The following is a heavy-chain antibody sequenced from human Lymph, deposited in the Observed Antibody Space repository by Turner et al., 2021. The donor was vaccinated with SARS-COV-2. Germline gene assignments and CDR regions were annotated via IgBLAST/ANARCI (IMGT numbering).Heavy chain of an antibody. CDR1: AGSISSSTYY. CDR3: ARQSRLYSGSYSGAFDI. J-gene: IGHJ3*02. Sequence: QLQLQEASPALVKPSATLSLPCTAAAGSISSSTYYWGWILQPPGRGLDWNGSIYNGGSNYYNPSLKSRVTKSVDTTKNQFSLILSSVTAADTAVYYCARQSRLYSGSYSGAFDIWGQGTMVTVSS. CDR2: IYNGGSN. D-gene: IGHD1-26*01. V-gene: IGHV4-39*01.